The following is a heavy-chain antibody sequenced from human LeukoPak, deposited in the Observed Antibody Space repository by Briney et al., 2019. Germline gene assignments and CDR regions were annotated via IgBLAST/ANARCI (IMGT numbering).Heavy chain of an antibody. V-gene: IGHV1-18*01. CDR1: GYTFTSYG. CDR3: ARDQFRWAGTGTFDY. D-gene: IGHD6-19*01. J-gene: IGHJ4*02. Sequence: GASVKVSCKASGYTFTSYGISWVRQAPGQGLEWMGWISAYNGNTNYAQKLQGRVTMTTDTSTSTAHMELRSLRSDDTAVYYCARDQFRWAGTGTFDYWGQGTLVTVSS. CDR2: ISAYNGNT.